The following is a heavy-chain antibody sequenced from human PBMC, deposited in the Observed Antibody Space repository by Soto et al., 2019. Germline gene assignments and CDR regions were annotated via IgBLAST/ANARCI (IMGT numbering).Heavy chain of an antibody. J-gene: IGHJ4*02. V-gene: IGHV3-49*03. CDR1: GFTFGDCA. D-gene: IGHD3-10*01. Sequence: GTLRLSCSASGFTFGDCAMSWFRKAPGKGLEWVGFIRSKAYSGTAEYAAYVTGRFTIARDDFKNIAYLQMHRLKTEDTAVYDCSRYRCGITSIRGVADYWGQGTLVTVSS. CDR3: SRYRCGITSIRGVADY. CDR2: IRSKAYSGTA.